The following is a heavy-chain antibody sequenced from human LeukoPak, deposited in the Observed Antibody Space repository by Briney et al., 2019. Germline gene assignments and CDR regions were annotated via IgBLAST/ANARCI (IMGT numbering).Heavy chain of an antibody. CDR3: ARHYGSGSRCFDP. Sequence: GESLKISCKGSGYSFTSYWIGWVRQMPGKGLEGIWIIYPGDSDTRYSPSFQGQVTISADKSISTAYLQWSSLKASDTAMYYCARHYGSGSRCFDPWGQGTLVTVSS. CDR1: GYSFTSYW. J-gene: IGHJ5*02. D-gene: IGHD3-10*01. CDR2: IYPGDSDT. V-gene: IGHV5-51*01.